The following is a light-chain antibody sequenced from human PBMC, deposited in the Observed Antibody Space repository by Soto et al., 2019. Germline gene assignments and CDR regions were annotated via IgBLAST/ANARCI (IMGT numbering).Light chain of an antibody. V-gene: IGKV1-5*01. Sequence: EIQITQSPSPLSASVGDTVTVTCRASQSVSGWLAWYQQKPGQAPKLLIYDASALPRGVPSRFSGSGSGTKFTLTIASLQPDDFATYYCQQYETFPGTFGPGTQVDIK. J-gene: IGKJ1*01. CDR1: QSVSGW. CDR2: DAS. CDR3: QQYETFPGT.